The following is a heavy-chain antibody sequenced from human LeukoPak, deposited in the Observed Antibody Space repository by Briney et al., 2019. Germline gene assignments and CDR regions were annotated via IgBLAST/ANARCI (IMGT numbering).Heavy chain of an antibody. CDR2: IYYSGST. CDR1: GGSISGSSYY. CDR3: ARQVPPEYFQH. Sequence: PSETLSLTCTVSGGSISGSSYYWGWIRQPPGKGLEWIGSIYYSGSTYYNPSLKSRVTISVDTSKNQFSLKLSSVTAADTAVYYCARQVPPEYFQHWGQGTLVTVSS. D-gene: IGHD1-1*01. V-gene: IGHV4-39*01. J-gene: IGHJ1*01.